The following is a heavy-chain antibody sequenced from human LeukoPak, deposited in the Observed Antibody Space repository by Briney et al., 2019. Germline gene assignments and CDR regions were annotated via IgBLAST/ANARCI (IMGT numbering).Heavy chain of an antibody. CDR2: ISGSGGST. Sequence: GSLRLSCAASGFTFSSYAMSWVRQAPGKGLEWVSAISGSGGSTYYADSVKGRFTISRDNSKNTLYLQMNSLRAEDTAVYYCARAQLNLVVDFGMDVWGQGTTVTVSS. J-gene: IGHJ6*02. CDR3: ARAQLNLVVDFGMDV. CDR1: GFTFSSYA. V-gene: IGHV3-23*01. D-gene: IGHD1-1*01.